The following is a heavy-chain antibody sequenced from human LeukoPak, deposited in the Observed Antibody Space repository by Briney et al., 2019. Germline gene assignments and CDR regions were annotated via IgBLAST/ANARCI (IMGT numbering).Heavy chain of an antibody. CDR1: GYTFTSYA. J-gene: IGHJ5*02. Sequence: EASVKVSCKASGYTFTSYAMHWVRQAPGQRLEWMGWINAGNGNTKYSQKFQGRVTITRDTSASTAYMELSSLRSEDTAVYYCARGRGIVVVPAARPLFDPWGQGTLVTVSS. D-gene: IGHD2-2*01. CDR2: INAGNGNT. V-gene: IGHV1-3*01. CDR3: ARGRGIVVVPAARPLFDP.